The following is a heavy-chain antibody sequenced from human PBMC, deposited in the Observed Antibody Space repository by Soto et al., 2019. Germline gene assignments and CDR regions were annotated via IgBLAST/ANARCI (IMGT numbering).Heavy chain of an antibody. CDR2: IPQEGSDG. V-gene: IGHV3-7*03. J-gene: IGHJ6*02. CDR1: GFTLSMYS. Sequence: GGSLRLSCEVSGFTLSMYSMTWVRQAPGKGLEWVAKIPQEGSDGHYVDSVKGRFTISRDNAKNSVYLQMNSLRAEDTAVYYCARDQLILPAHDFFYGSDVRGQTAKGTFS. D-gene: IGHD2-21*02. CDR3: ARDQLILPAHDFFYGSDV.